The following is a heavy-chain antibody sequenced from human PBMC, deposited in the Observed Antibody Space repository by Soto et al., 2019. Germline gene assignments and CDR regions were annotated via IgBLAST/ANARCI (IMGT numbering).Heavy chain of an antibody. CDR2: INVGNAKT. J-gene: IGHJ4*02. Sequence: ASVKVSCKTSGYTFTSYAMHWVRQAPGQRLEWMGWINVGNAKTKYSQRFQGRVTLTRGTSASTAYMELSSLRFEDTALYYCARAGYSSGWDSYFDFWGQGTPVTVSS. CDR3: ARAGYSSGWDSYFDF. D-gene: IGHD6-19*01. V-gene: IGHV1-3*01. CDR1: GYTFTSYA.